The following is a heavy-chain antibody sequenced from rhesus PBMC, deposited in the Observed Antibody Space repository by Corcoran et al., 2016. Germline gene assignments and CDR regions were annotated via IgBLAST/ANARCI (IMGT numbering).Heavy chain of an antibody. CDR1: GGSISSYS. CDR2: IYGRGSST. V-gene: IGHV4S11*01. Sequence: QVQLPESGPGLVKPLETLSLTCAVSGGSISSYSCSWIRPAPWKGLEWIGYIYGRGSSTKYNPSLKSRVTLSVDTSKNQLSLKLSSVTAADTAVYYCARQGIAAAGFFDYWGQGVLVTVSS. CDR3: ARQGIAAAGFFDY. J-gene: IGHJ4*01. D-gene: IGHD6-25*01.